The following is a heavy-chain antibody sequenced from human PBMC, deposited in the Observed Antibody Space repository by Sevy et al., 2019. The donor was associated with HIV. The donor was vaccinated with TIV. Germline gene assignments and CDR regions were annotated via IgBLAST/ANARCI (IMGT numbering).Heavy chain of an antibody. J-gene: IGHJ4*02. CDR2: LKSDVYGGTV. Sequence: GGSLRLSCTASGFTFGDYCMSWVRQAPGKGLEWVAFLKSDVYGGTVDHAAAVRGRFVISRDDSKTIAYLQMNGLKDEDTGVYYCTRWKAAQSIFDYWGQGALVTVSS. V-gene: IGHV3-49*04. CDR1: GFTFGDYC. CDR3: TRWKAAQSIFDY. D-gene: IGHD6-13*01.